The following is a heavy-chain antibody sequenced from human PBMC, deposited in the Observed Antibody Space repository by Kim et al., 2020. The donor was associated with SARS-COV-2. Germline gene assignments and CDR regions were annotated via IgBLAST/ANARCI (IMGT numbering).Heavy chain of an antibody. V-gene: IGHV3-23*01. CDR2: ISGSGGST. CDR1: GFTFSSYA. D-gene: IGHD1-7*01. Sequence: GGSLRLSCAASGFTFSSYAMSWVRQAPGKGLEWVSAISGSGGSTYYADSVKGRFTISRDNSKNTLYLQMNSLRAEDTAVYYCAKDENGHRHKYNWNYRLLEYFQHWGQGTLVTVSS. J-gene: IGHJ1*01. CDR3: AKDENGHRHKYNWNYRLLEYFQH.